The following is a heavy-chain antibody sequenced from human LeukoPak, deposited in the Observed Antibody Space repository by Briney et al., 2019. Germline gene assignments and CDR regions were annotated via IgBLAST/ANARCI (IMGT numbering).Heavy chain of an antibody. CDR2: VDPEDGET. Sequence: ASVNISCKASGYTFTDYYMHWVQQAPGKGLEWMGRVDPEDGETIYAEKFQGRVTITADTSTDTAYMELSSLRSEDTAVYYCATEHVYSSGWYYYYYMDVWGKGTTVTVSS. CDR1: GYTFTDYY. V-gene: IGHV1-69-2*01. J-gene: IGHJ6*03. CDR3: ATEHVYSSGWYYYYYMDV. D-gene: IGHD6-19*01.